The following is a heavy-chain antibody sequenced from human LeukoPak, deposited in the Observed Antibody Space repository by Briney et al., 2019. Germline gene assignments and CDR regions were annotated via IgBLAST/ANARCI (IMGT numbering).Heavy chain of an antibody. V-gene: IGHV1-69*13. J-gene: IGHJ6*03. D-gene: IGHD3-10*01. CDR3: ARVIGYYYYMDV. Sequence: ASVKVSCKASGGTFSSYAISWVRQAPGQGLEWMGGIIPIFGTANYAQKFQGRVTITADESTSTAYMELSSLRSEDTAVYYCARVIGYYYYMDVWGKGTTVTISS. CDR1: GGTFSSYA. CDR2: IIPIFGTA.